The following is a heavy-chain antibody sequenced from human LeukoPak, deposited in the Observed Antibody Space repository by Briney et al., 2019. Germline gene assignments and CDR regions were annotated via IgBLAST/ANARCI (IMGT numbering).Heavy chain of an antibody. J-gene: IGHJ4*02. CDR1: GGSISSYY. CDR2: IYHSGST. V-gene: IGHV4-59*08. CDR3: ARVYLVGARPGDPYFDY. Sequence: SETLSLTCTVSGGSISSYYWSWIRQPPGKGLEWIGYIYHSGSTNYNPSLKSRVTISVDTSKNQFSLKLSSVTAADTAVYYCARVYLVGARPGDPYFDYWGQGTLVTVSS. D-gene: IGHD1-26*01.